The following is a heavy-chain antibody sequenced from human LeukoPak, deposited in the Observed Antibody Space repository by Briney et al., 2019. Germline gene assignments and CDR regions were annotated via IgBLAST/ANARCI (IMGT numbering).Heavy chain of an antibody. CDR1: GYWFTSYW. CDR2: IYPGDSDT. CDR3: ARHLRVGRIAPFDF. V-gene: IGHV5-51*01. J-gene: IGHJ4*02. D-gene: IGHD1-26*01. Sequence: GESLKISCEGSGYWFTSYWIGWVRQMPGKGLERMGVIYPGDSDTIYSPSFQGQVTLSVDKSMRTAYLQWSSLKASDTAIYYCARHLRVGRIAPFDFWGQGTLVTVSS.